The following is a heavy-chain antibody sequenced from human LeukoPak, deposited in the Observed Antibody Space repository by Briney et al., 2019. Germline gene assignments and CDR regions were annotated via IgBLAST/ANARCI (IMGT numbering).Heavy chain of an antibody. Sequence: SETLSLTCTVSGGSISSYYWSWIRQPPGKGLEWIGYIYYSGSTNYNPSPKSRVTISRDTSKNQFSLKLSSVTAADTAVYYCARVYIAVAGTRAFDIWGQGTVVIVSS. CDR3: ARVYIAVAGTRAFDI. J-gene: IGHJ3*02. CDR2: IYYSGST. CDR1: GGSISSYY. D-gene: IGHD6-19*01. V-gene: IGHV4-59*01.